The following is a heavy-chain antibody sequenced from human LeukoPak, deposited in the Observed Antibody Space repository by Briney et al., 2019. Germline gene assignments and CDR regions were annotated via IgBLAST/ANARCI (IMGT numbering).Heavy chain of an antibody. CDR2: IYYSGST. J-gene: IGHJ4*02. V-gene: IGHV4-59*01. D-gene: IGHD3-10*01. CDR1: GGSISSYY. Sequence: SETLSLTCTVSGGSISSYYWSWIRQPPGKGLEWIGYIYYSGSTNYNPSLKSRVTISVDTSKNQFSLKLSSVTAADTAVYYCARAIRGSGSYRYLDYWGEGNLVTVSS. CDR3: ARAIRGSGSYRYLDY.